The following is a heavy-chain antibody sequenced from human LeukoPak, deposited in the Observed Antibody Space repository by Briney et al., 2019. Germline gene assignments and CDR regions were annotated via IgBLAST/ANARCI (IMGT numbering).Heavy chain of an antibody. Sequence: SETLSLTCTVSGGSLSSGSYYWSRIRQPAGNGLEWIGRIYTSGSTNYNPSLKSRVTISVDTSKNQFSLKLSSVTAADTAVYYCAREVVIQRNWFDPWGQGTLVTVSS. CDR3: AREVVIQRNWFDP. J-gene: IGHJ5*02. D-gene: IGHD3-22*01. CDR1: GGSLSSGSYY. V-gene: IGHV4-61*02. CDR2: IYTSGST.